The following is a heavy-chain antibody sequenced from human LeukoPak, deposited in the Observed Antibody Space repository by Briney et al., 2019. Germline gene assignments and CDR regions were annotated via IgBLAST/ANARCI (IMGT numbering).Heavy chain of an antibody. CDR2: INHSGST. Sequence: SETLSLTCTVSGYSISSGYYWSWIRQPPGKGLEWIGEINHSGSTNYNPSLKSRVTISVDTSKNQFSLKLSSVTAADTAVYYCARHTIVLMVYASLSNSCFDYWGQGTLVTVSS. J-gene: IGHJ4*02. CDR1: GYSISSGYY. V-gene: IGHV4-38-2*02. D-gene: IGHD2-8*01. CDR3: ARHTIVLMVYASLSNSCFDY.